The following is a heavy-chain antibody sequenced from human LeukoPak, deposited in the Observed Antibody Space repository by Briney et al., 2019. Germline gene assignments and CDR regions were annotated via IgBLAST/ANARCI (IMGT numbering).Heavy chain of an antibody. Sequence: SETLSLTCTVSGGSISSYYWSWIRQPAGKGLEWIGRIYTSGSTNYNPSLKSRVTISVDTSKNQFSLKLNSVTAADTAVYYCARGGGQWLRGYYFDYWGQGTLVTVSS. CDR1: GGSISSYY. D-gene: IGHD6-19*01. CDR2: IYTSGST. V-gene: IGHV4-4*07. J-gene: IGHJ4*02. CDR3: ARGGGQWLRGYYFDY.